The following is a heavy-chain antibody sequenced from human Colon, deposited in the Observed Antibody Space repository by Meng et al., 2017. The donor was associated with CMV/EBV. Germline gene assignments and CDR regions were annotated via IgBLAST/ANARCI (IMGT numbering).Heavy chain of an antibody. D-gene: IGHD5/OR15-5a*01. CDR1: GFTFSTYG. CDR2: ISATGNTI. CDR3: VRERPSTLVLPGPFDF. J-gene: IGHJ3*01. V-gene: IGHV3-48*03. Sequence: GESLKISCSASGFTFSTYGLYWVRQAPGRGLEWIAFISATGNTIYYADSVRGRFTISRDNAKNSLSLQMNSLTAEDTATYYCVRERPSTLVLPGPFDFWGQGTMVTVSS.